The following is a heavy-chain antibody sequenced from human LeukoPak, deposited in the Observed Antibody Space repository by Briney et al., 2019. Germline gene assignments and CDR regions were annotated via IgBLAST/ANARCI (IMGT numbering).Heavy chain of an antibody. J-gene: IGHJ4*02. CDR2: TSYDGSNK. D-gene: IGHD3-22*01. CDR1: GFTFSSYA. V-gene: IGHV3-30-3*01. Sequence: GRSLRLSCAASGFTFSSYAMHWVRQAPGKGLEWVAVTSYDGSNKYYADSVKGRFTISRDNSKNTLYLQMNSLRAEDTAVYYRARIPITTIVVADDYWGQGTLVTVSS. CDR3: ARIPITTIVVADDY.